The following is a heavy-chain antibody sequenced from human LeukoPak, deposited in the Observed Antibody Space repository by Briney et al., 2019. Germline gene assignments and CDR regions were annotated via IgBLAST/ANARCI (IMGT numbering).Heavy chain of an antibody. CDR1: GGSFSGYY. V-gene: IGHV4-34*01. Sequence: SETLSLTCAVYGGSFSGYYWSWIRQPPGKGLEWIGEINHSGSTNYNPSLKSRVTISVDTSKNQFSLKLSSVTAADTAVYYCARGRVAPAAIRVWYFDLWGRGTLVTVSS. CDR3: ARGRVAPAAIRVWYFDL. D-gene: IGHD2-2*02. J-gene: IGHJ2*01. CDR2: INHSGST.